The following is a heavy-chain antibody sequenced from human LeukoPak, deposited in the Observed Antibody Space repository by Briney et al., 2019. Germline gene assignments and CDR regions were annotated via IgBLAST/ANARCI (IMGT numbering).Heavy chain of an antibody. V-gene: IGHV4-34*01. CDR3: ASSHPY. CDR1: GGSFSGYY. J-gene: IGHJ4*02. Sequence: SETLSLTCAVYGGSFSGYYWSWIRQPPGKELEWIGEINHSGSTNYNPSLKSRVTISVDTSKNQFSLKLSSVTAADTAVYYCASSHPYWGQGTLVTVSS. CDR2: INHSGST.